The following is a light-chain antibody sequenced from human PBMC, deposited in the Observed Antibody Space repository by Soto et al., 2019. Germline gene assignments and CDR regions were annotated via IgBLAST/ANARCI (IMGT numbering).Light chain of an antibody. Sequence: QSVLTQPASGSGSPGQSITISYTGTSSDVGGYNYVSWYQQHPGKAPKLMIYDVSNRPSGVSNRFSGSKSGNTASLTISGLQAEDEADYYCSSYTSSSTPLYVFGTGTKVTVL. CDR2: DVS. CDR1: SSDVGGYNY. V-gene: IGLV2-14*01. J-gene: IGLJ1*01. CDR3: SSYTSSSTPLYV.